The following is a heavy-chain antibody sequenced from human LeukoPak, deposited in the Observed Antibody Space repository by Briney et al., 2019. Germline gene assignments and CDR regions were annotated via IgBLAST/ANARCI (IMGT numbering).Heavy chain of an antibody. V-gene: IGHV1-69*13. D-gene: IGHD3-9*01. CDR3: AAGILTGYPPREVAFDI. J-gene: IGHJ3*02. CDR1: GGTFSSYA. CDR2: IIPIFGTA. Sequence: AASVKVSCKASGGTFSSYAISWVRQAPGQGFEWMGGIIPIFGTANYAQKFQGRVTITADESTSTAYMELSSLRSEDTAVYYCAAGILTGYPPREVAFDIWGQGTMVTVSS.